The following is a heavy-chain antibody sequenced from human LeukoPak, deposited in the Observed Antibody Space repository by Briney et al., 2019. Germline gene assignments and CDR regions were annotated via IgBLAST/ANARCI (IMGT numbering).Heavy chain of an antibody. CDR2: ISYDGTNQ. V-gene: IGHV3-30*03. CDR1: GFTVSSNY. Sequence: GGSLRLSCAASGFTVSSNYMTWVRQAPGKGLEWVAVISYDGTNQYYADSVKDRFTISRDNSKNTLYLQMNSLSAEDSAVYYCAREGSFYDSSGLDYWGQGTPVTVSS. CDR3: AREGSFYDSSGLDY. D-gene: IGHD3-22*01. J-gene: IGHJ4*02.